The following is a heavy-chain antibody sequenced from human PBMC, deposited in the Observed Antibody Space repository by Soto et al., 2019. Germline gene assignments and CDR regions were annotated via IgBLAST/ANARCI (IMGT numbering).Heavy chain of an antibody. Sequence: PSETLSLTCTVFGGSISSGGYYWSWIRQHPGKGLEWIGYISYSGSTYYNPSLKSRVTISVDTSKNQFSLKLSSVTAADTAVYYCARDYNTVLDYWGQGTLVTVSS. J-gene: IGHJ4*02. D-gene: IGHD1-1*01. CDR2: ISYSGST. CDR3: ARDYNTVLDY. V-gene: IGHV4-31*03. CDR1: GGSISSGGYY.